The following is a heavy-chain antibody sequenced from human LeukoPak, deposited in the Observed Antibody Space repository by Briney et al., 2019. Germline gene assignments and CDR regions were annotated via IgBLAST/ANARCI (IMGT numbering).Heavy chain of an antibody. J-gene: IGHJ4*02. CDR3: ARLLPRRISSIAVAGNLGYFDS. D-gene: IGHD6-19*01. CDR1: GFTFSSYW. Sequence: PGGSLRLSCAASGFTFSSYWMSWVRQAPGKGLEWVANIKQDGSEKYYVDSVKGRFTISRDNAKNSLYLQMNSLRDEDTAVYYCARLLPRRISSIAVAGNLGYFDSWGQGTLVTVSS. V-gene: IGHV3-7*01. CDR2: IKQDGSEK.